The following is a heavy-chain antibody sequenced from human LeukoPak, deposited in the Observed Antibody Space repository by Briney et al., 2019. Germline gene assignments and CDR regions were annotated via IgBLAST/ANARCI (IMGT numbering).Heavy chain of an antibody. J-gene: IGHJ4*02. CDR3: ARGIRSPLFDY. Sequence: SVNVSCKASGYTFTHYGITWVRRAAGHGRRWMGWINTYNRDTKCAQKLQGRVTMTTHTSTRTAFLELRSLRSDDSAVYYCARGIRSPLFDYWGLGTLVSVPP. D-gene: IGHD3-16*01. CDR1: GYTFTHYG. CDR2: INTYNRDT. V-gene: IGHV1-18*01.